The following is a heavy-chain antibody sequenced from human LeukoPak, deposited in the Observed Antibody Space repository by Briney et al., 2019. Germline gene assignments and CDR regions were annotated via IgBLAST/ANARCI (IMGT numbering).Heavy chain of an antibody. D-gene: IGHD3-10*01. CDR3: AKVAKYYYGSETYYFFEH. V-gene: IGHV3-74*01. Sequence: GGSLRLSCAASGFTFSSYWMHWVRQAPGKWLVWVSRINSDGSSTSYADSVKGRFTISRDNAKNTLYLQMNSLRVEDTAVYYCAKVAKYYYGSETYYFFEHWGQGTPVTASS. CDR1: GFTFSSYW. CDR2: INSDGSST. J-gene: IGHJ4*02.